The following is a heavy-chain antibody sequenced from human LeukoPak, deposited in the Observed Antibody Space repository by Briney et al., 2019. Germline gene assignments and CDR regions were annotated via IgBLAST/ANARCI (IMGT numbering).Heavy chain of an antibody. D-gene: IGHD3-3*01. CDR2: IYYNGSR. J-gene: IGHJ4*02. Sequence: SETLSLTCTVSGGSISSSSHYWGWIRQPPGKGLEWIGNIYYNGSRYYNPSLKNRVTISVDTSKNQYSLKLSSVTAADTAVYYCARSFTILGRFFLPFDYWARGPLVTVS. CDR3: ARSFTILGRFFLPFDY. V-gene: IGHV4-39*01. CDR1: GGSISSSSHY.